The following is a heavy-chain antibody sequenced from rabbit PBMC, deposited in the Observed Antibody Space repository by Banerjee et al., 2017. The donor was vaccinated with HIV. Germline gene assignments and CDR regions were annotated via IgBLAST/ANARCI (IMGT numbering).Heavy chain of an antibody. J-gene: IGHJ4*01. Sequence: QQQLEESGGGLVKPGGTLTLTCKASGIDFSRYYYMCWVRQDQGKGLELIACIWTSSGSTWYASWVNGRFTISGSTSLNTVDLKMTSLTAADTATYFCARGVSAGYAGYGYVPYYFNLWGQGTLVTVS. CDR3: ARGVSAGYAGYGYVPYYFNL. D-gene: IGHD6-1*01. CDR2: IWTSSGST. V-gene: IGHV1S43*01. CDR1: GIDFSRYYY.